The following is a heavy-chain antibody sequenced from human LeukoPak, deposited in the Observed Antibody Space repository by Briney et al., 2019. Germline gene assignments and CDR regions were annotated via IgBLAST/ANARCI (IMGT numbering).Heavy chain of an antibody. V-gene: IGHV4-59*08. CDR1: GGSISSYY. CDR3: ARGGCYYDSSGYSH. D-gene: IGHD3-22*01. Sequence: SETLSLTCTVSGGSISSYYWSWIRQPPGKGLEWIGYIYYSGSTNYNPSLKSRVTISVDTSKNQFSLKLSSVTAADTAVYYCARGGCYYDSSGYSHWGQGTLVTVSS. J-gene: IGHJ4*02. CDR2: IYYSGST.